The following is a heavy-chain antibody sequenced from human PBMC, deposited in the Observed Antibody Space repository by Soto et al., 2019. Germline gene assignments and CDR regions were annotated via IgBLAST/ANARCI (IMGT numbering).Heavy chain of an antibody. D-gene: IGHD1-26*01. Sequence: ASVKVSCKASGYTFTSYGISWVRQAPGQGLEWMGWISAYNGNTNYAQKLQGRVTMTTDKSTSTAYMELSSLRSDDTAVYYCARNKVGATSLVDYWGQGTLVTVSS. CDR1: GYTFTSYG. J-gene: IGHJ4*02. V-gene: IGHV1-18*01. CDR3: ARNKVGATSLVDY. CDR2: ISAYNGNT.